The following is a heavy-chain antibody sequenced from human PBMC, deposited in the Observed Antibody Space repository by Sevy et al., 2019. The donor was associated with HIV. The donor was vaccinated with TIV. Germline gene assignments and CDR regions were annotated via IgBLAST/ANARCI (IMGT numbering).Heavy chain of an antibody. V-gene: IGHV3-23*01. Sequence: GGSLRLSCIASGSTVNPYAMSWVRQAPGKGLEWVAVINNSGGSTDYADSVRGLFSISRDNPNVYLEMNSLRVEDTAVYYCVKERVGYISSWYYFDYWGQGTLVTVSS. CDR3: VKERVGYISSWYYFDY. CDR2: INNSGGST. J-gene: IGHJ4*02. CDR1: GSTVNPYA. D-gene: IGHD6-13*01.